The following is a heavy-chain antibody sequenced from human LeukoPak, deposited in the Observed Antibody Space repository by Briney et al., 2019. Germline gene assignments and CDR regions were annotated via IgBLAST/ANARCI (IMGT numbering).Heavy chain of an antibody. D-gene: IGHD2-2*02. J-gene: IGHJ4*02. CDR1: GFTFSSYG. Sequence: GGSLRLSCAASGFTFSSYGMHWVRQAPGKGLEWLAVVSYDANNKFYADSVKGRFTISRDNSKNTLYLQMNSLRAEDTAVYYCAKDSCSSTSCYTPSDFDYWGQGTLVTVSS. CDR2: VSYDANNK. V-gene: IGHV3-33*05. CDR3: AKDSCSSTSCYTPSDFDY.